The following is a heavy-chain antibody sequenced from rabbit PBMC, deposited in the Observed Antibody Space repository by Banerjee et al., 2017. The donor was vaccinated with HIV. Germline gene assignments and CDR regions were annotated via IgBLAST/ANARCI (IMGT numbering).Heavy chain of an antibody. V-gene: IGHV1S40*01. CDR2: IYARSSGST. J-gene: IGHJ4*01. Sequence: QSLEESGGDLVKPGASLTLTCTASGFSFSSSYYMCWVRQAPGKGLEWIACIYARSSGSTYYASWAKGRFTISKTSSTTVTLQMTSLTAADTATYFCAREGYGDGTGDYDLWGPGTLVTVS. CDR3: AREGYGDGTGDYDL. CDR1: GFSFSSSYY. D-gene: IGHD7-1*01.